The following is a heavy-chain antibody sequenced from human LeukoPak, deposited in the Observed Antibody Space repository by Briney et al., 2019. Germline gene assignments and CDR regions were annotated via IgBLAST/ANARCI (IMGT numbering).Heavy chain of an antibody. CDR3: ARDRVNLPYSSGWYIS. D-gene: IGHD6-19*01. V-gene: IGHV3-53*01. Sequence: PGGSLRLSCAASGFTVSNNYMSWVRQAPGKGLEWVSVIYSGGSTYYADSVKGRFTISRDNSKNTLYLQMNSLRAEDTAVYYCARDRVNLPYSSGWYISWGQGTMVTVSS. CDR2: IYSGGST. CDR1: GFTVSNNY. J-gene: IGHJ3*01.